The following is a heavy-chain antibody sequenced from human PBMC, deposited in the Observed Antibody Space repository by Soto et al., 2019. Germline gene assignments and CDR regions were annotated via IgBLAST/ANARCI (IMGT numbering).Heavy chain of an antibody. V-gene: IGHV4-39*01. CDR3: ARRGIEGFGRRVNAFDI. D-gene: IGHD3-10*01. Sequence: SETLSLTCTVSGGSISSSSYYWGWIRQPPGKGLEWIGSIYYSGSTYYNPSLKSRVTISVDTSKNQFSLKLSSVTAADTAVYYCARRGIEGFGRRVNAFDIWGQGTMVTVSS. CDR2: IYYSGST. J-gene: IGHJ3*02. CDR1: GGSISSSSYY.